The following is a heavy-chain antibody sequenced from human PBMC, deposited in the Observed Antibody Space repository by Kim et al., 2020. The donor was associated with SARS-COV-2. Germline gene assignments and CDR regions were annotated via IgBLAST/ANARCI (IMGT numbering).Heavy chain of an antibody. Sequence: SETLSLTCTVSGGSVSSGSYYWSWIRQPPGKGLEWIGYIYYSGSTNYNPSLKSRVTISVDTSKNQFSLKLSSVTAAYTAVYYCARDPSPYEYDAFDIWGQGTMVTVSS. CDR2: IYYSGST. J-gene: IGHJ3*02. CDR3: ARDPSPYEYDAFDI. CDR1: GGSVSSGSYY. D-gene: IGHD3-22*01. V-gene: IGHV4-61*01.